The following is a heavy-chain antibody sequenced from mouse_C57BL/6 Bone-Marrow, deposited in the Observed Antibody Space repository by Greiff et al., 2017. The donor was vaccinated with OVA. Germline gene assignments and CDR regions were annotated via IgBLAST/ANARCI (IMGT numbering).Heavy chain of an antibody. CDR2: ISYDGSN. J-gene: IGHJ2*01. V-gene: IGHV3-6*01. D-gene: IGHD2-4*01. CDR1: GYSITSGYY. Sequence: DVKLVESGPGLVKPSQSLSLTCSVTGYSITSGYYWNWIRQFPGNKLEWMGYISYDGSNNYNPSLKNRITITRDTSKNQFFLKLNSVTTEDTATYYCARDGDDYGWGQGTTLTVSS. CDR3: ARDGDDYG.